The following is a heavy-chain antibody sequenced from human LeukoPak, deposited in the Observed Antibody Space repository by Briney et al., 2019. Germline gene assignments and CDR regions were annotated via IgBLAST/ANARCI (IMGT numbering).Heavy chain of an antibody. CDR1: GFTYSDYY. J-gene: IGHJ4*02. CDR3: AREGGYSYGLIDY. V-gene: IGHV3-11*06. CDR2: ISSSSVYT. Sequence: PGASLRLSCTTSGFTYSDYYMSWIRQAPGKGLEWVSYISSSSVYTDYADSVKGRFTISRDNGKNSLFLQMNSQRAEDTAVHYCAREGGYSYGLIDYWGQGTLVTVSS. D-gene: IGHD5-18*01.